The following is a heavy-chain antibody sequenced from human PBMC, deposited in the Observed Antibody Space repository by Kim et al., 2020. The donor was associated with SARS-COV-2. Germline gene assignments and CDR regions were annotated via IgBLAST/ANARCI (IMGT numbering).Heavy chain of an antibody. Sequence: GGSLRLSCAASGFTFSNYYMSWVRQAPGKGLEWVSAISSGGGTSYSADSVAGRSTFSSDYYKNPQYLNMNMMTEETTANYYCRDGSCSSDWDFDYWDQGT. V-gene: IGHV3-23*01. J-gene: IGHJ4*02. CDR1: GFTFSNYY. D-gene: IGHD2-2*01. CDR2: ISSGGGTS. CDR3: RDGSCSSDWDFDY.